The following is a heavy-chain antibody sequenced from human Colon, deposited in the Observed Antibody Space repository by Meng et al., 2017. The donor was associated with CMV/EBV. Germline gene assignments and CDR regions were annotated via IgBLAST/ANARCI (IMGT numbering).Heavy chain of an antibody. D-gene: IGHD3-3*01. CDR2: IYHSGST. CDR1: GYSISSGYY. CDR3: ARRDYDFYL. V-gene: IGHV4-38-2*02. J-gene: IGHJ6*02. Sequence: SETLSLTCTVSGYSISSGYYWGWIRQPPGKGLEWIGSIYHSGSTYYNPSLKSRVTISVDTSKNQFSLKRSSVTAADTAVYYCARRDYDFYLWGQGTTVTVSS.